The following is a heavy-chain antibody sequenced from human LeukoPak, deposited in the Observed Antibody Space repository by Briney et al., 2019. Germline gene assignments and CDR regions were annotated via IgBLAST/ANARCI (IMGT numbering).Heavy chain of an antibody. CDR1: GGSISSSNW. V-gene: IGHV4-4*02. CDR3: ARGRLGYCSGGSCYSSWFDP. D-gene: IGHD2-15*01. CDR2: IYYSGST. J-gene: IGHJ5*02. Sequence: SGTLSLTCAVSGGSISSSNWWSWVRQPPGKGLEWIGYIYYSGSTNYNPSLKSRVTISVDTSKNQFSLKLSSVTAADTAVYYCARGRLGYCSGGSCYSSWFDPWGQGTLVTVSS.